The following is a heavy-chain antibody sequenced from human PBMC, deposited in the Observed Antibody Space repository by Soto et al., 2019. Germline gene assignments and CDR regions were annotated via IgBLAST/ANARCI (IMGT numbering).Heavy chain of an antibody. CDR2: ISGSGDST. J-gene: IGHJ4*02. V-gene: IGHV3-23*01. D-gene: IGHD6-13*01. CDR1: GFTFSSYA. CDR3: ARRGPGTYFDY. Sequence: EVQLLDSGGGLVQPGGSLRLSSAASGFTFSSYAMNWVRQAPGKGLEWVSVISGSGDSTYYADSVKGRFTISRDNSKNPLYLQMNSLRTEDTAVYYCARRGPGTYFDYWGQGTLVTVSS.